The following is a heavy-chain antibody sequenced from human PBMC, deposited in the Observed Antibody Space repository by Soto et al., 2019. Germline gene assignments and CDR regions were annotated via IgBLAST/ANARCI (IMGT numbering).Heavy chain of an antibody. D-gene: IGHD2-2*01. CDR1: GYTFTSYG. Sequence: GASVKVSCKASGYTFTSYGISRVRQAPGQGLEWMGWISAYNGNTNYAQKLQGRVTMTTDTSTSTAYIELRSLRSDDTAVYYWARVNVVVVPAAKYNWFDPWGQGTLVTVSS. CDR3: ARVNVVVVPAAKYNWFDP. V-gene: IGHV1-18*04. CDR2: ISAYNGNT. J-gene: IGHJ5*02.